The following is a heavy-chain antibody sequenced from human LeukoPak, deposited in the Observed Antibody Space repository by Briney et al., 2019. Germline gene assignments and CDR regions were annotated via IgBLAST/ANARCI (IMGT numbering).Heavy chain of an antibody. CDR1: GASISSGSYY. Sequence: PSETLSLTCTVSGASISSGSYYWGWIRQPPGKGLEWIGSIYYSGNTYYNPSLKSRVTISVDTSKNQFSLKLSSVTAADTAVYYSAREIFGVVNYWGQGTLVTVSS. J-gene: IGHJ4*02. V-gene: IGHV4-39*07. CDR3: AREIFGVVNY. D-gene: IGHD3-3*01. CDR2: IYYSGNT.